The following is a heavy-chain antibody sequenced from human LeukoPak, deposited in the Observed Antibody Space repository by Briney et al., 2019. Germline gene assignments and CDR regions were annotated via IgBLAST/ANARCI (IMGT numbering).Heavy chain of an antibody. CDR3: AIDSGSYHFDY. D-gene: IGHD1-26*01. V-gene: IGHV1/OR15-1*01. J-gene: IGHJ4*02. CDR1: GYIFTDYY. Sequence: ASVKVSCKASGYIFTDYYMHWVRQAPGQELGWMGRINPNSGGTNYAQKFQGRVTMTRDTSISTAYTELSSLRSDDTAVYYCAIDSGSYHFDYWGQGTLVTVSS. CDR2: INPNSGGT.